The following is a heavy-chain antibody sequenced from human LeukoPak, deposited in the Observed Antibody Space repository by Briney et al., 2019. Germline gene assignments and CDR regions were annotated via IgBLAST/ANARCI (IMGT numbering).Heavy chain of an antibody. CDR2: ISSSSSYI. CDR1: GFTFSSYS. Sequence: PGGSLRLSCAASGFTFSSYSMNWVRQAPGKGLEWVSSISSSSSYIYYADSVKGRFTISRDNAKNSLYLQMNSLRAEDTAVYYCARDHITIFGVAPEYYFDYWGQGTLVTVSS. CDR3: ARDHITIFGVAPEYYFDY. J-gene: IGHJ4*02. V-gene: IGHV3-21*01. D-gene: IGHD3-3*01.